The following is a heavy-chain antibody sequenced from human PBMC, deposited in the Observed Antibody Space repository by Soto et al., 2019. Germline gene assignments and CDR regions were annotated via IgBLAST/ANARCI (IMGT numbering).Heavy chain of an antibody. CDR2: ISGSGDST. J-gene: IGHJ6*02. D-gene: IGHD3-22*01. CDR3: AKDTYLDYSDSSGYYPWYYYGLDV. V-gene: IGHV3-23*01. CDR1: VFTFSSYA. Sequence: PGGFLILSCAASVFTFSSYAMRWFRQAPAKVLEWVSSISGSGDSTYYADSVKGRFAISRDNSKNTLYLQMNSLRAEDTAVYYCAKDTYLDYSDSSGYYPWYYYGLDVWGQGTTVTVSS.